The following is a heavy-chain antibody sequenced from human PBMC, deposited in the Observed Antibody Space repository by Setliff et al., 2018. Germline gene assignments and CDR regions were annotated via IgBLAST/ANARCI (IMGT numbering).Heavy chain of an antibody. CDR1: GGSVRGYY. V-gene: IGHV4-59*02. CDR3: ARDVGGEGYFDS. J-gene: IGHJ4*02. CDR2: MYYSGDT. Sequence: SETLSLTCTVSGGSVRGYYWSWIRQPPGKGLEWIGYMYYSGDTKSNPSLKSRVTMSVDTSKNQFSLKLSAVTAADTAVYYCARDVGGEGYFDSWGQGTLVTVSS. D-gene: IGHD3-10*01.